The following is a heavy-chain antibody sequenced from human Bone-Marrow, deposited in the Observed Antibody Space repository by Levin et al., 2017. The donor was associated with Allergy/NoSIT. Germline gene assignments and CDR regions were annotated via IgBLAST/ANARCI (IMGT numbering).Heavy chain of an antibody. CDR3: STSPPLCGDGTCYYAFNL. V-gene: IGHV5-10-1*01. CDR2: IDPRDSSI. D-gene: IGHD2-15*01. CDR1: GYSFTSLW. J-gene: IGHJ3*01. Sequence: PGGSLRLSCKASGYSFTSLWIHWVRQMPGKGLEWIAKIDPRDSSIDYSPSFQGHVTLSVDESIKTAYLQWRRLQAAYTAVYYLSTSPPLCGDGTCYYAFNLWGQGTAVTVSS.